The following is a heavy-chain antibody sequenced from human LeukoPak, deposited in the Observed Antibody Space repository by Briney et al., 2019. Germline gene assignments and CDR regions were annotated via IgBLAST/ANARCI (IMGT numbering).Heavy chain of an antibody. Sequence: GASVKVSCKASGGTFSSSAISWVRQAPGQGVEWMGGIIPIFGTANYAQNFQGRVTIPADESPSTAYMELSSLRSEDTAVYYCASHTNAVDPWGQGTLVTVSS. CDR2: IIPIFGTA. V-gene: IGHV1-69*13. J-gene: IGHJ5*02. CDR3: ASHTNAVDP. D-gene: IGHD2-8*01. CDR1: GGTFSSSA.